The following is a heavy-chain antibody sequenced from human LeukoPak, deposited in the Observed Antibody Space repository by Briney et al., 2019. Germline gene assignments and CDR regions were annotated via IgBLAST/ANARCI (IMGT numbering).Heavy chain of an antibody. V-gene: IGHV4-34*01. J-gene: IGHJ6*03. CDR2: INHSGST. CDR3: ARMIVVVITNYYYMDV. Sequence: SETLSLTCAVYGGSFSGYYWSWVRQPPGKGLEWIGEINHSGSTNYNPSLKSRVTISVDKSKNQFSLKLSSVTAADTAVYYCARMIVVVITNYYYMDVWGKGTTVTISS. D-gene: IGHD3-22*01. CDR1: GGSFSGYY.